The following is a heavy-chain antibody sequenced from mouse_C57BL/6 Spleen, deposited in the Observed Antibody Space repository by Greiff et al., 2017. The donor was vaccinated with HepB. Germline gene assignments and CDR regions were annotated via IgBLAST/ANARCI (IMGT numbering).Heavy chain of an antibody. D-gene: IGHD1-1*01. CDR2: ISYSGST. V-gene: IGHV3-8*01. J-gene: IGHJ4*01. CDR1: GYSITSDH. Sequence: EVKLVESGPGLAKPSQTLSLTCSVTGYSITSDHWNWIRKFPGNKLEYMGYISYSGSTYYNPSLKSRISITRDTSKNQYYLQLNSVTTEDTATYYCARSITTVYYAMDYWGQGTSVTVSS. CDR3: ARSITTVYYAMDY.